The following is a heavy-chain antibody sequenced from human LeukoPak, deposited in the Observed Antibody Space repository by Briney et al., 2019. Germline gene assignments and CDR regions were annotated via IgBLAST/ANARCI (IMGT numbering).Heavy chain of an antibody. CDR3: ARDRSSSTSCFKDY. V-gene: IGHV3-21*01. CDR2: ISSSSSYI. J-gene: IGHJ4*02. Sequence: GGSLRLSCAASGFTFSSYSMNWVRQAPGKGLEWVSSISSSSSYIYYADSVKGRFTISRDNAKNSLYLQMNSLRAEDTAVYYCARDRSSSTSCFKDYWGQGTLVTVSS. D-gene: IGHD2-2*01. CDR1: GFTFSSYS.